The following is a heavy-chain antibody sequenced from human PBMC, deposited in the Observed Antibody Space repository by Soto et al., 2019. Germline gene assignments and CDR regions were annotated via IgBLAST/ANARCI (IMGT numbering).Heavy chain of an antibody. D-gene: IGHD3-9*01. CDR2: ISSSGSTI. CDR3: ARDRPHPRYFDWLSRGGYFDY. J-gene: IGHJ4*02. V-gene: IGHV3-11*01. CDR1: GFTFSDYY. Sequence: QVQLVESGGGLVKPGGSLSLSCAGSGFTFSDYYMSWVRQAPGKGLEWVSYISSSGSTIYYADSVKGRFTISRDNAKNSLYLQMNSLRAEDTAVYYCARDRPHPRYFDWLSRGGYFDYWGQGTLVTVSS.